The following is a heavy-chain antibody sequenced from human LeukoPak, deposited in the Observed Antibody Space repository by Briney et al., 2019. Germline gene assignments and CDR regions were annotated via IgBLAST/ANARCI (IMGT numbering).Heavy chain of an antibody. Sequence: SETLSLTCTVSGGSISSYYWSWLRQPPGKGLEWLGYIYYSGSTNYNPSLKSRVTISVDTSKNQFSLKLSSVTAADTAVYYCARGRIRFRPGGGAYYFDYWGQGTLVTVSS. D-gene: IGHD3-16*01. CDR1: GGSISSYY. J-gene: IGHJ4*02. CDR2: IYYSGST. CDR3: ARGRIRFRPGGGAYYFDY. V-gene: IGHV4-59*01.